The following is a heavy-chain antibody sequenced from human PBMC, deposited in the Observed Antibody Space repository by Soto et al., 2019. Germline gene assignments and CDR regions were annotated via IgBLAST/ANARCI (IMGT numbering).Heavy chain of an antibody. CDR1: GFSLSNARMG. J-gene: IGHJ6*02. CDR3: ARIEAVVTPLLRLNYGMDV. V-gene: IGHV2-26*01. Sequence: QVTLKESGPVLVKPTETLTLTCTVSGFSLSNARMGVSWIRQPPGKALEWLAHIFSNDEKSYSTSLKSRLTIANDTSKSQVVLTMTNMDPVDTATYYCARIEAVVTPLLRLNYGMDVWGQGTTVTVSS. D-gene: IGHD2-21*02. CDR2: IFSNDEK.